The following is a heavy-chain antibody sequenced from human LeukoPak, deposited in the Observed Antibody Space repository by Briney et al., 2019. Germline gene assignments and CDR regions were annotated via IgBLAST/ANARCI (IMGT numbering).Heavy chain of an antibody. D-gene: IGHD2-8*02. Sequence: GGSLRLSCAASGFTFSSYAMHWVRQAPGKGLEYGSAISSNGGSTYYANSVKGRFTISRDNSKNTLYLQMGSLRAEDMAVYYCARAGGHTDFDYRGQGTLVTVSS. CDR3: ARAGGHTDFDY. V-gene: IGHV3-64*01. CDR1: GFTFSSYA. J-gene: IGHJ4*02. CDR2: ISSNGGST.